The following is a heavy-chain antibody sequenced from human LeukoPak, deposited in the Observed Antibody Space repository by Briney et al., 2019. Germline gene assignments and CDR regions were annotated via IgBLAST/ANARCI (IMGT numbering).Heavy chain of an antibody. CDR2: IYYSGGN. CDR3: ARKNVGVVPAAIRWFDP. CDR1: GGSISSYY. Sequence: SETLSLTCTVSGGSISSYYWSWIRQPPGKGLEWMGYIYYSGGNNYSPALKSRVTISVDTSKNQFSLKLSSVTAADTAVYYCARKNVGVVPAAIRWFDPWGQGTLVTVSS. V-gene: IGHV4-59*01. J-gene: IGHJ5*02. D-gene: IGHD2-2*01.